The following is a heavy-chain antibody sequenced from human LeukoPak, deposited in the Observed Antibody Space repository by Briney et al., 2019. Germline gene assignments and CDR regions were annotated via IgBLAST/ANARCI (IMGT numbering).Heavy chain of an antibody. J-gene: IGHJ6*03. CDR2: IIPILGIA. CDR1: GGTFSSYA. V-gene: IGHV1-69*04. D-gene: IGHD2-2*01. Sequence: AASVKVSCKASGGTFSSYAISWVRQAPGQGLEWMGRIIPILGIANYAQKFQGRVTITADESTSTAYMELSSLRSEDTAVYYCASSPNLTGAVVPAAMVYYYMDVWGKGTTVTVSS. CDR3: ASSPNLTGAVVPAAMVYYYMDV.